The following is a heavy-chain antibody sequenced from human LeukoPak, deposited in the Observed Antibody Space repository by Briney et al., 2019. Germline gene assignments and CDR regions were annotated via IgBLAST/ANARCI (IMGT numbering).Heavy chain of an antibody. CDR2: ISSSGSTI. CDR3: ARDMGGVDY. V-gene: IGHV3-11*01. J-gene: IGHJ4*02. Sequence: GGSLRLSCAASGFNLIYYYMGWVRPAPGKGRELVSYISSSGSTIYYADSVKARFPISRANTKNSLYLQMNRLRAEDTAVYYCARDMGGVDYWGQGTLVTVSS. CDR1: GFNLIYYY. D-gene: IGHD3-16*01.